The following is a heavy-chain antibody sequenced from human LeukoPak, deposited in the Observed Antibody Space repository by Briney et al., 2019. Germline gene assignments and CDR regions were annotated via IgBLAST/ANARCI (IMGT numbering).Heavy chain of an antibody. CDR3: ARAVLYYDSSGYPLCWFDP. Sequence: GKSLRLSCAASGFTFSNYAMHWVRQAPGQGLEWMGIINPSGGSTSYAQKFQGRVTMTRDMSTSTVYMELSSLRSEDTAVYYCARAVLYYDSSGYPLCWFDPWGQGTLVTVSS. D-gene: IGHD3-22*01. J-gene: IGHJ5*02. CDR1: GFTFSNYA. CDR2: INPSGGST. V-gene: IGHV1-46*01.